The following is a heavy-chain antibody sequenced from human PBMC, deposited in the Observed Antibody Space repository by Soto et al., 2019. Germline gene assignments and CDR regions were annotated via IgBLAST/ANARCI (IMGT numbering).Heavy chain of an antibody. J-gene: IGHJ5*02. CDR3: ARGQASSSDWYWFDP. CDR1: GGSFSGYY. CDR2: INHSGAT. V-gene: IGHV4-34*01. D-gene: IGHD6-19*01. Sequence: QVQLQQWGAGLLRPSETLSLTCAVSGGSFSGYYCSWIRHLPGQGLERIGEINHSGATNDNQSLKRHVTISVDTSKNQLSLKVTSVPDADTAVYYCARGQASSSDWYWFDPWGQGSLVTVSS.